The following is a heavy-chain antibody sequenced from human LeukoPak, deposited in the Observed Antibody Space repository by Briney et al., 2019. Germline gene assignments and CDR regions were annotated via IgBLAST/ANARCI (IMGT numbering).Heavy chain of an antibody. V-gene: IGHV3-23*01. CDR1: GFTFNNFP. D-gene: IGHD1-14*01. CDR2: ISGSGGST. Sequence: GGSLRLSCAASGFTFNNFPMSWVRQVPGKGLEWVSAISGSGGSTYYADSVKGRFTISRDNSKNTLYLQMNSLRAEDTAVYYCAKGSPEGYWGQGTLVTVSS. CDR3: AKGSPEGY. J-gene: IGHJ4*02.